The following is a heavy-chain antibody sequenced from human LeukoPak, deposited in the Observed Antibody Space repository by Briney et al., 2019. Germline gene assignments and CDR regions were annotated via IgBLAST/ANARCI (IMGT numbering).Heavy chain of an antibody. D-gene: IGHD4-17*01. CDR1: RFTFSSYS. CDR3: VRDFSTVTTAYLHH. J-gene: IGHJ1*01. V-gene: IGHV3-21*04. Sequence: PGGSLRLSCAASRFTFSSYSMNWVRQAPGKGLEWVSSISSSSRHIYYADSVKGRFTIFRDDAKNSLFLQMDSLRVEDTAMYYCVRDFSTVTTAYLHHWGQGTLLTVYS. CDR2: ISSSSRHI.